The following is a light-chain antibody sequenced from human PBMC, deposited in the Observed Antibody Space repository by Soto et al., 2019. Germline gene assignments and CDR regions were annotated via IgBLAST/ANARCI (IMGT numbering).Light chain of an antibody. Sequence: LTQPASVSGSPGQSITISCTGTSGDIGSYNRVSWYQQHPGKAPKLIIYEVTDRPSGVSNRFSGSKSGNTASLTISGLQAEDEAEYYCSSYTNINTRACVFGTGTKVTVL. CDR3: SSYTNINTRACV. J-gene: IGLJ1*01. CDR2: EVT. CDR1: SGDIGSYNR. V-gene: IGLV2-14*01.